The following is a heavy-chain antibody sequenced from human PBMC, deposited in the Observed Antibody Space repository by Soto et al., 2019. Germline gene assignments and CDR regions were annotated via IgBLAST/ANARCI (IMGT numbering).Heavy chain of an antibody. D-gene: IGHD6-13*01. CDR3: ARGTAGSSTFDY. V-gene: IGHV4-39*01. CDR2: IYYRGST. CDR1: GGSISSTTYY. J-gene: IGHJ4*02. Sequence: SETLSLTCNVSGGSISSTTYYWGWIRQPPGKGLEWFGSIYYRGSTYYNPSLKSRVTMSVDTSKTQFSLKVGSVTAADTAMYYCARGTAGSSTFDYWGQGTLVTVSS.